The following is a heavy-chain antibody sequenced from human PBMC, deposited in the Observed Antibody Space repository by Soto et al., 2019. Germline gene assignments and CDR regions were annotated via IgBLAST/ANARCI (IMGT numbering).Heavy chain of an antibody. CDR2: IKSKTDGGTA. CDR1: GFTFTNAW. Sequence: EVQLVESGGGLVKPGVSLRLSCAASGFTFTNAWMNWVRQAPGKGLEWVGRIKSKTDGGTADYAAPVKGRFTISRDDSRTTLYLQMNSLKAEDTAVYYCTPGGXPAAAKGYYYYAMDVWGQGTTVTVSS. V-gene: IGHV3-15*07. CDR3: TPGGXPAAAKGYYYYAMDV. J-gene: IGHJ6*02. D-gene: IGHD2-2*01.